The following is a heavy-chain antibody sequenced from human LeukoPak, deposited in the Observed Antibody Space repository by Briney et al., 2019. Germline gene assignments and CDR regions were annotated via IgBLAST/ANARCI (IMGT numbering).Heavy chain of an antibody. Sequence: SETLSLTCTVSSGSISGYYCSWIRQPPGKGLEWIAYIHYSGNTNYNPSLKNRVTVSVATSKTQFSLRLSSVTAADTAVYYCARHTRKGAAEVMDFWGQGTLVTVSS. J-gene: IGHJ4*02. CDR3: ARHTRKGAAEVMDF. V-gene: IGHV4-59*08. CDR2: IHYSGNT. CDR1: SGSISGYY. D-gene: IGHD6-25*01.